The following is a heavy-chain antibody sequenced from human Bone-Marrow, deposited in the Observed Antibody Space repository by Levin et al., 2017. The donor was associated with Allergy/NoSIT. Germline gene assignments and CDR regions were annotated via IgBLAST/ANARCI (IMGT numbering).Heavy chain of an antibody. D-gene: IGHD2-8*02. CDR1: GFTFSDYA. Sequence: GGSLRLSCAGSGFTFSDYAMTWVRQAPGKGLEWVSIISGSGITTYYADSVKGRFTISRDNSKNTVYLRMNSLRAEDSARYFCVKDGNEGCTGSLGYMGYFQHWGQGTPVTVLS. CDR3: VKDGNEGCTGSLGYMGYFQH. V-gene: IGHV3-23*01. CDR2: ISGSGITT. J-gene: IGHJ1*01.